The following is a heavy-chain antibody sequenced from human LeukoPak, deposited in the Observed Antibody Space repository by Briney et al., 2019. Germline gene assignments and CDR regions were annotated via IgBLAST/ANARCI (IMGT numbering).Heavy chain of an antibody. CDR1: GYTFTSHA. D-gene: IGHD3-3*01. Sequence: ASVKVSCKASGYTFTSHAMNWVRQAPGQGLEWMGWINTNTGNPTYAQGFTGRFVFSLDTSVSTAYLQISSLKAEDTAVYYCARVNNYDFWSGYSDNFDYWGQGTLVTVSS. J-gene: IGHJ4*02. CDR3: ARVNNYDFWSGYSDNFDY. CDR2: INTNTGNP. V-gene: IGHV7-4-1*02.